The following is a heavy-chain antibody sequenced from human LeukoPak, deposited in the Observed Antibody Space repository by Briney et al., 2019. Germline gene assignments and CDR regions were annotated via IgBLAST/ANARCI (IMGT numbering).Heavy chain of an antibody. J-gene: IGHJ4*02. Sequence: GGSLRLSCAASAFDFSTYSIDWVRQAPGKGLEWVSAIGVSGGDTYYADSVKGRFTISRDNSKNTMYLQMNSLRAEDTALYYCAKNGGGTYGTGHFDYWGQGTLVTVSS. CDR3: AKNGGGTYGTGHFDY. V-gene: IGHV3-23*01. D-gene: IGHD3-10*01. CDR1: AFDFSTYS. CDR2: IGVSGGDT.